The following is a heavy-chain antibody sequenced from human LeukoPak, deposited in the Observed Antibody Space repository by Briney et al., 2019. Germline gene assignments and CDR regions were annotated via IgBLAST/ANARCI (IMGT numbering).Heavy chain of an antibody. D-gene: IGHD4-23*01. CDR3: ARVGPETTVVTFDY. V-gene: IGHV4-38-2*02. CDR1: GYSISSGYY. CDR2: IYHSGST. Sequence: SETLSLTCTVSGYSISSGYYWGWIRQPPGKGLEWIGSIYHSGSTYYNPSLKSRVTISVDTSKNQFSLKLSSVTAADTAVYYCARVGPETTVVTFDYWGQGTLATVSS. J-gene: IGHJ4*02.